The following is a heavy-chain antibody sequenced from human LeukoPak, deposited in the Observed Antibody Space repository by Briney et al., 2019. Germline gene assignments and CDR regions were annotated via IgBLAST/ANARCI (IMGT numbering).Heavy chain of an antibody. V-gene: IGHV1-69*05. Sequence: ASVKVSCKASGGTFSSYAISWVRQAPGQGLEWMGRIIPIFGTANYAQKFQGGVTITTDESTSTAYMELSSLRSEDTAVYYCARDRAVAADIWGQGTMVTVSS. J-gene: IGHJ3*02. D-gene: IGHD6-19*01. CDR2: IIPIFGTA. CDR1: GGTFSSYA. CDR3: ARDRAVAADI.